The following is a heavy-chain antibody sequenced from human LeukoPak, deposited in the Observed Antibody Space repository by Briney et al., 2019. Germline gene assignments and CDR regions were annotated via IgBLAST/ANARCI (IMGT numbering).Heavy chain of an antibody. CDR2: IYYSGST. D-gene: IGHD3-10*01. CDR1: GGSISSGGYY. V-gene: IGHV4-31*03. Sequence: SETLSLTCTVSGGSISSGGYYWSWIRQHPGKGLEWIGYIYYSGSTYYNPSLKSRVTISVDTSKNQSSLKLSSVTAADTAVYYCASFRVVRGVIIDNYWGQGTLVTVSS. CDR3: ASFRVVRGVIIDNY. J-gene: IGHJ4*02.